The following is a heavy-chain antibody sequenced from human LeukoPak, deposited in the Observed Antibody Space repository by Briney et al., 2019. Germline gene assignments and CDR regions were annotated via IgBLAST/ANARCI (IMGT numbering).Heavy chain of an antibody. J-gene: IGHJ4*02. D-gene: IGHD3-22*01. Sequence: ASVKVSCKASGYTFTGYYMHWVRQAPGQGLEWMGWINPNSGGTNYAQKFQGRVTMTRDTSISTAYMELSRLRPDDTAVYYCARDHYDSSGPADYWGQGTLVTVSS. CDR3: ARDHYDSSGPADY. CDR2: INPNSGGT. CDR1: GYTFTGYY. V-gene: IGHV1-2*02.